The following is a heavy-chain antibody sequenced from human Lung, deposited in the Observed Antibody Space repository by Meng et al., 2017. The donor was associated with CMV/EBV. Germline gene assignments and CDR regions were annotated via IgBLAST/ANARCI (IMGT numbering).Heavy chain of an antibody. CDR3: ARVHYDISTGYQFDL. Sequence: GSLRLXXTVSGASVSSYTNYWSWIRQSPGKGLEWIGYIYYTGSTKYTPSLRSRVTMSVDTSKNRFSLKLSSVTAADTAVYYCARVHYDISTGYQFDLWGQGTXVTVSS. J-gene: IGHJ4*02. CDR2: IYYTGST. D-gene: IGHD3-9*01. V-gene: IGHV4-61*03. CDR1: GASVSSYTNY.